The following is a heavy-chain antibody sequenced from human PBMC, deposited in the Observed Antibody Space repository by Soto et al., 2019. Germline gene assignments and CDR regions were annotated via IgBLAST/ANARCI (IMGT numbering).Heavy chain of an antibody. Sequence: GASVKVSCKASGYTFTSYDINWVRQATGQGLEWMGWMNPNSGNTGYAQKFQGRVTMTRNTSISTAYMELSSLRSEDTAVYYCARGPHITIFGVVIISFWFDPWGQGTLVTVSS. V-gene: IGHV1-8*01. CDR3: ARGPHITIFGVVIISFWFDP. CDR2: MNPNSGNT. CDR1: GYTFTSYD. J-gene: IGHJ5*02. D-gene: IGHD3-3*01.